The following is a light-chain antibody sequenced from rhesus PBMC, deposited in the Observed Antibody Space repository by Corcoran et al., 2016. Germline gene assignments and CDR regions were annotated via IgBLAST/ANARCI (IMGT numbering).Light chain of an antibody. J-gene: IGKJ2*01. CDR1: QGITKY. CDR3: QQHNTFPYN. V-gene: IGKV1S14*01. CDR2: YAS. Sequence: DIQMTQSPSSLSASVGDTVPITFRARQGITKYLAWYKQKTGKAPKPLISYASNLVRGVPSRFNGNGSGTDFTLTISSLQPEDFAIYYCQQHNTFPYNFGQGTKLDIK.